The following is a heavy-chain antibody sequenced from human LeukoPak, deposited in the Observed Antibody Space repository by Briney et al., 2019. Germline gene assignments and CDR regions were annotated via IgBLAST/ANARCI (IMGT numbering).Heavy chain of an antibody. CDR2: IYYSGST. Sequence: SETLSLTCTVSGGSISSYYWSWIRQPPGKGLEWIGYIYYSGSTNYNPSLESRFTISVDTSKNQFSLKLTSVTAADTGVYYCARVRGRNTFDVFDIWGQGTVVTVSS. CDR3: ARVRGRNTFDVFDI. CDR1: GGSISSYY. V-gene: IGHV4-59*01. D-gene: IGHD4-11*01. J-gene: IGHJ3*02.